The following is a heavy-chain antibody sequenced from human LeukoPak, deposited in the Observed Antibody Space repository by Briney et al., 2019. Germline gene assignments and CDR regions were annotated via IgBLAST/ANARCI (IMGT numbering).Heavy chain of an antibody. D-gene: IGHD3-3*01. Sequence: GGSLRLSCAASGFTFSRYWMHWVRQAPGKGLVWVSRINSHETSTSYADSVKGRFTISRDNAKNTLYLQMNSLRAEDTAVYYCARWTGVAADGTSDYWGQGTLVTVSS. CDR1: GFTFSRYW. V-gene: IGHV3-74*01. CDR3: ARWTGVAADGTSDY. CDR2: INSHETST. J-gene: IGHJ4*02.